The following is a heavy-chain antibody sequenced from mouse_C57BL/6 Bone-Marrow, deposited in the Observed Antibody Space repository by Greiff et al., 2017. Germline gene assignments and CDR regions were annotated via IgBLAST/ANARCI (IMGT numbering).Heavy chain of an antibody. J-gene: IGHJ4*01. CDR1: GFTFSSYG. V-gene: IGHV5-6*01. D-gene: IGHD4-1*01. CDR2: ISSGGSYT. CDR3: ARSSGTFYAMDY. Sequence: EVNVVESGGDLVKPGGSLKLSCAASGFTFSSYGMSWVRQTPDKRLEWVATISSGGSYTYYPDSVKGRFTISRDNAKNTLYLQMSSLKSEDTAMYYCARSSGTFYAMDYWGQGTSVTVSS.